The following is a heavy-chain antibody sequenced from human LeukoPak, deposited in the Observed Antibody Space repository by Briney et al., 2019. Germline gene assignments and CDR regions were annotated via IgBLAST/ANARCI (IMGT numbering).Heavy chain of an antibody. CDR2: ISDTGTT. CDR1: GDSIPPYY. V-gene: IGHV4-59*08. D-gene: IGHD7-27*01. Sequence: SETLSLTCTVSGDSIPPYYWGWTRQSPGGSLNYIGFISDTGTTNYNPSLRGRVSISVDTSKSQFSLKLKSVTAADSAIYYCTRTFTGAHYYYIPVWGAGTTVTVSS. J-gene: IGHJ6*03. CDR3: TRTFTGAHYYYIPV.